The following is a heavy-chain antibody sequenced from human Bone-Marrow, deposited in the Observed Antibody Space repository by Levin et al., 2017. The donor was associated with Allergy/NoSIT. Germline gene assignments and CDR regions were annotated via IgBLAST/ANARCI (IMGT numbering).Heavy chain of an antibody. CDR1: GYTFTSYY. V-gene: IGHV1-46*01. J-gene: IGHJ4*02. CDR2: INPSGGST. CDR3: ARDSGSDYGGNSVDY. D-gene: IGHD4-23*01. Sequence: GASVKVSCKASGYTFTSYYMHWVRQAPGQGLEWMGIINPSGGSTSYAQKFQGRVTMTRDTSTSTVYMELSSLRSEDTAVYYCARDSGSDYGGNSVDYWGQGTLVTVSS.